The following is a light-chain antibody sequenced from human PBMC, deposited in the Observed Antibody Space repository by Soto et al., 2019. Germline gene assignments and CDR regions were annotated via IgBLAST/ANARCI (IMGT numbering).Light chain of an antibody. V-gene: IGLV1-40*01. Sequence: QSVLTQPPSVSGAPGQRVTISCTGSSSNIGADYDVHWYQQLPGTAPKLLIYSDSHRPSGVPNRFSGSESGTSASLTITGLQAEDEADYYCQSYDSSLSGYVFGTGPKVTAL. CDR2: SDS. CDR3: QSYDSSLSGYV. CDR1: SSNIGADYD. J-gene: IGLJ1*01.